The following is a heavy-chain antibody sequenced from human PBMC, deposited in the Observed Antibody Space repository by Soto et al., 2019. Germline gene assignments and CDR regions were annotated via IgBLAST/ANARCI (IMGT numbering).Heavy chain of an antibody. CDR1: GYAFTTYG. Sequence: QVHLVQSGAEVKKPGASVKVSCQGSGYAFTTYGITWVRQAPGQGLEWMGWISDHNGNTNYAQKLQGRVTVTRDTSTSTAYMELRSLGYDDTAVYYCARGRYGDYWGQGALVTVSS. CDR2: ISDHNGNT. V-gene: IGHV1-18*01. D-gene: IGHD1-1*01. CDR3: ARGRYGDY. J-gene: IGHJ4*02.